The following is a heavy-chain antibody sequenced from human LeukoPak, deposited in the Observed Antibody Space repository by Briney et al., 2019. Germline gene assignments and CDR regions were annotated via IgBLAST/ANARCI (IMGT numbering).Heavy chain of an antibody. V-gene: IGHV3-21*01. CDR3: ARRGDYYERGYYFDY. J-gene: IGHJ4*02. CDR2: ISSSSSYI. CDR1: GFTFSSYS. D-gene: IGHD3-22*01. Sequence: GGSLRLSCAASGFTFSSYSMNWVRQAPGKGLEWVSSISSSSSYIYYADSVKGRFTISRDNAKNSLYLQMNSLRAEDTAVYYCARRGDYYERGYYFDYWGQGTLVTVSS.